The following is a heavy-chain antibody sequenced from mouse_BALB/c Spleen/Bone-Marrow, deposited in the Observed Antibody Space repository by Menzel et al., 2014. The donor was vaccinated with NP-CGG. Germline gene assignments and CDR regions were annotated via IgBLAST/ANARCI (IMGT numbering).Heavy chain of an antibody. CDR1: GFSLTSYG. D-gene: IGHD1-1*01. CDR2: IWAGGST. CDR3: ATLRVVRGY. V-gene: IGHV2-9*02. J-gene: IGHJ3*01. Sequence: VKVVDSGPGLVAPSQSLSITCTVSGFSLTSYGLHWVRRPPGKGLEWLGVIWAGGSTNYNSALMSRLSISKDNSKSQVFLKMNSLQTDDTAMYYCATLRVVRGYWGQGTLVTVSA.